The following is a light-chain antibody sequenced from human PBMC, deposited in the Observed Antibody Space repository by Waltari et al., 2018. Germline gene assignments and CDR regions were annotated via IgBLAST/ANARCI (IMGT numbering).Light chain of an antibody. V-gene: IGLV3-1*01. CDR3: QAWDSITSHVV. J-gene: IGLJ2*01. CDR1: TLADLY. CDR2: QDT. Sequence: SYELTQPPSVSVSPGHTPSIPCSGATLADLYACWYQQKPGQSPVLVIYQDTRRPSGIPERFSGSNSGNTATLTISGTQAMDEADYYCQAWDSITSHVVFGGGTKLTVL.